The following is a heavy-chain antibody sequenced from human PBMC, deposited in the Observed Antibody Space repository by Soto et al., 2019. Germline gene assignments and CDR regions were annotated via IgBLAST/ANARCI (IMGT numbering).Heavy chain of an antibody. CDR2: IYYTGST. CDR3: AVAPNGPYFDF. V-gene: IGHV4-59*01. Sequence: PSETLSLTCTVSSGSISTYYWSWIRQPPGKGLEWIGYIYYTGSTNYNPSLKTRVAISMDTSKNQFSLNLSSVTAADTAVYYCAVAPNGPYFDFWGLGTLVTVSS. D-gene: IGHD2-21*01. J-gene: IGHJ4*02. CDR1: SGSISTYY.